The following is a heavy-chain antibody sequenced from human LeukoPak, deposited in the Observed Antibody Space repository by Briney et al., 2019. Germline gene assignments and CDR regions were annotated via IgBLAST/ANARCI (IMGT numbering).Heavy chain of an antibody. CDR2: IYYSGST. CDR3: ASAFWYYFDY. CDR1: GGSISSSSYY. D-gene: IGHD2-8*02. J-gene: IGHJ4*02. Sequence: PSETLSLTCTVSGGSISSSSYYWGWIRQPPGKGLEWIGSIYYSGSTYYNPSLKSRVTISVDTSKNQFSLKLSSVTAADTAVYYCASAFWYYFDYWGQGTLVTVSS. V-gene: IGHV4-39*07.